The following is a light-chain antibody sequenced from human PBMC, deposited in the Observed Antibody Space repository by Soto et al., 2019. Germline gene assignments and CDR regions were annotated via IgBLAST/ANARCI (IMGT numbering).Light chain of an antibody. J-gene: IGKJ5*01. V-gene: IGKV3-15*01. CDR3: QQHGQWPIT. Sequence: DIVLTQSPGTLSLSPGERATLYCRASRSVVSSHLAWYQQKPGQAPRLFIYGASTRATGIPARFSGSGSGTEFTLTISSLQPEDFATYYCQQHGQWPITFGQGTRLEIK. CDR1: RSVVSSH. CDR2: GAS.